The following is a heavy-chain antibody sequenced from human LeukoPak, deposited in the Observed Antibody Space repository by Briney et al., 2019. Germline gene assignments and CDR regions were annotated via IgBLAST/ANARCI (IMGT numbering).Heavy chain of an antibody. Sequence: PGGSLRLSCAASGFTFSSYSMNWVRQAPGKGLEWVSYISSSSSTIYYADPVKGRFTISRDNAKNSLYLQMNSLRAEDTAVYYCARDFTWGNYWGQGTLVTVSS. V-gene: IGHV3-48*01. CDR3: ARDFTWGNY. D-gene: IGHD3-16*01. J-gene: IGHJ4*02. CDR2: ISSSSSTI. CDR1: GFTFSSYS.